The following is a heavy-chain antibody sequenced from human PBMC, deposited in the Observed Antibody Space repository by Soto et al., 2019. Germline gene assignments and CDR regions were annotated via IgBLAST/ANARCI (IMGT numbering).Heavy chain of an antibody. J-gene: IGHJ5*01. CDR2: MNPNTGNT. V-gene: IGHV1-8*01. Sequence: SVKVSCKTSGYTFTRYDINWVRQATGQAPEWMGWMNPNTGNTGYAPKFQGRVTMTRNASISTAYMELSSLRSEDTAVYFCARGSSSGYSACDSWGQGTRVTVSS. CDR1: GYTFTRYD. D-gene: IGHD3-22*01. CDR3: ARGSSSGYSACDS.